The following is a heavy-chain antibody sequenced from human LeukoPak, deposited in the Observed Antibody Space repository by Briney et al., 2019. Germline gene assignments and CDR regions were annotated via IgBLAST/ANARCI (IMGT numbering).Heavy chain of an antibody. CDR3: ARQRRRLPIDY. Sequence: PSETLSLTCTVSGGSISSSNYYWGWIRQPPGKGLEWIGSIYYSGSTYYNPSLQSRVTISIDTSKNQFSLRLSSVTAADTAVYYCARQRRRLPIDYWGQGTLVTVSS. J-gene: IGHJ4*02. D-gene: IGHD5-18*01. CDR2: IYYSGST. CDR1: GGSISSSNYY. V-gene: IGHV4-39*07.